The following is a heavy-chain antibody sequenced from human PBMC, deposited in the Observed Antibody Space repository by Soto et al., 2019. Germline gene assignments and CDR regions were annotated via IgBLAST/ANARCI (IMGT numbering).Heavy chain of an antibody. D-gene: IGHD3-10*01. Sequence: QVQLVESGGGVVQPGRSLRLSCAASGFTFSSYAMHWVRQAPGKGLEWVAVISYDGSNKYCADSVKGRFTISRDNSKNTLYLQMNSLRAEDTAVYYCARARGVEMATIPFDYWGQGTLVTVSS. V-gene: IGHV3-30-3*01. CDR3: ARARGVEMATIPFDY. CDR2: ISYDGSNK. CDR1: GFTFSSYA. J-gene: IGHJ4*02.